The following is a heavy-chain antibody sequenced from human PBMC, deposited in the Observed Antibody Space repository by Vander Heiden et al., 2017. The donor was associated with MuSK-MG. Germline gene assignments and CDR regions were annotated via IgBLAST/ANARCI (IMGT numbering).Heavy chain of an antibody. CDR1: GFTFSSYS. Sequence: EVQLVESGGGLVKPGGSLRLSCAASGFTFSSYSMTWVRQAPGKGLEWVSSISSSGTYIYSADSVKGRFTISRDNAKDSLYLQMNSLRDEDAAVYYCARGVYCSGGTCCLDYWGQGTLVTVSS. CDR2: ISSSGTYI. J-gene: IGHJ4*02. CDR3: ARGVYCSGGTCCLDY. V-gene: IGHV3-21*01. D-gene: IGHD2-15*01.